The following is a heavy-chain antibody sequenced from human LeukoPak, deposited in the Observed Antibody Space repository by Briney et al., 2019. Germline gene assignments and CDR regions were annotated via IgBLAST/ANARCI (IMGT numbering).Heavy chain of an antibody. Sequence: RSESRSLAWYLAGGSTSGYYWSWIRQSPEEGRGWIGYINDRVGTTYNPSFKGQLTISVDRSKNQFSLQLSSVATADTAVYYCARITEWNDLDYWGQGTLVTVSS. CDR2: INDRVGT. V-gene: IGHV4-59*01. CDR1: GGSTSGYY. J-gene: IGHJ4*02. D-gene: IGHD1-1*01. CDR3: ARITEWNDLDY.